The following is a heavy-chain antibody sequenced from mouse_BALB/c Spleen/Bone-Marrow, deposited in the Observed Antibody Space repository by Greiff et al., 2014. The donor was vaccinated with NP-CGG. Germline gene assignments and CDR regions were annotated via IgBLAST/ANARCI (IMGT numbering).Heavy chain of an antibody. CDR2: ISPDSSTI. V-gene: IGHV4-1*02. J-gene: IGHJ3*01. CDR3: TRLHYYGYSAY. CDR1: GFDFSRYW. Sequence: EVQVVESGGGLVQPGGSLKLSCAASGFDFSRYWMSWVRQAPGKGLEWIGEISPDSSTINYTPSLKDKFIISRVNAKNTLYLQKSKVRSEDTALYYCTRLHYYGYSAYWGQGTLVTVST. D-gene: IGHD1-2*01.